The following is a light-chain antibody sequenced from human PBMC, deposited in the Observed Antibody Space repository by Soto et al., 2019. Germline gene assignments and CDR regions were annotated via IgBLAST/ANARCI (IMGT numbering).Light chain of an antibody. CDR1: SSDVGGYNY. Sequence: QSALTQPASVSGSPGQSITSACTGTSSDVGGYNYVSWYQQHPGKAPKLMIYDVNSRPSGVSNRFSGSKSGNTASLTISGLQAEDEADYYCSSYTSGNTLVVGTGTKLTVL. CDR3: SSYTSGNTLV. V-gene: IGLV2-14*03. J-gene: IGLJ1*01. CDR2: DVN.